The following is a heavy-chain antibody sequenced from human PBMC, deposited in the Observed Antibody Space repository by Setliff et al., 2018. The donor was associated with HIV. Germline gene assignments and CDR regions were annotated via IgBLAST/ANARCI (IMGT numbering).Heavy chain of an antibody. CDR3: AVSPDGDCATTKCANWFDP. CDR1: GFTFSGSA. D-gene: IGHD4-17*01. J-gene: IGHJ5*02. Sequence: GGSLRLSCSASGFTFSGSALHWVRQASGKGLEWVGRIKTKPNGYATAHAASVKGRFTISRDDSQNTAYLQMNSLRTEDTAVYFCAVSPDGDCATTKCANWFDPWGQGTQVTVSS. CDR2: IKTKPNGYAT. V-gene: IGHV3-73*01.